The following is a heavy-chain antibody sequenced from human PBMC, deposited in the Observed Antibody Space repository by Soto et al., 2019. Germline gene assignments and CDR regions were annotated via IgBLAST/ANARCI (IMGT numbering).Heavy chain of an antibody. Sequence: SGKVSFKASCYGFSTYGINWVRQAPGQGLEWMGWTSTNNDDRNYAQKFQGRVTFTTDTSTSTAYMELRSLISDDTAVYLCARERYVASRHSQYDSWGQGTQVTVSS. D-gene: IGHD2-15*01. V-gene: IGHV1-18*04. CDR3: ARERYVASRHSQYDS. CDR2: TSTNNDDR. J-gene: IGHJ4*02. CDR1: CYGFSTYG.